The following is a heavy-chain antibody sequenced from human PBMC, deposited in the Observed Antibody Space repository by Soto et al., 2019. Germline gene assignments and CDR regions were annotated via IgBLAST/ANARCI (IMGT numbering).Heavy chain of an antibody. CDR1: GFTFSSQT. V-gene: IGHV3-23*01. J-gene: IGHJ4*02. D-gene: IGHD5-12*01. CDR2: ISSSGST. Sequence: EVQLLESGGGLAQPGGSLRLSCAASGFTFSSQTMSWVRQAPGKGLEWDSVISSSGSTSYTDSVEGRFTISKDSSKNTLYLQLNSLRVEDTAVYYCAKGARDVDSWGQGTLVTVSS. CDR3: AKGARDVDS.